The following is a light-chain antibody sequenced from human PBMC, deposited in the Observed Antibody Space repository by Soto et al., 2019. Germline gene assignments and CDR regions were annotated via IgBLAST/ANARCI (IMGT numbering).Light chain of an antibody. V-gene: IGLV2-14*03. CDR3: SSFAGSGNWV. J-gene: IGLJ3*02. CDR1: NSDVGGYKF. Sequence: QSALTQPVSVSGSPGESIAISCTGTNSDVGGYKFVSWYQQHPGKAPKLMLYEVTNRPSGISDRFSGSKSGNTASLTISQLQPEDEADYYCSSFAGSGNWVFGGGTKLTVL. CDR2: EVT.